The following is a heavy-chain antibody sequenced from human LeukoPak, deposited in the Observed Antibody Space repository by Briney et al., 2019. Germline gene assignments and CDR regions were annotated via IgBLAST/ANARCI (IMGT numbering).Heavy chain of an antibody. V-gene: IGHV4-31*03. J-gene: IGHJ6*02. CDR3: ATLITTTKPRVIHYYGMDV. Sequence: PSETLSLTCTVSGGSISSGGYYWSWIRQHPGKGLEWIGYIYYSGGTYYNPSLKSRVTISVDTSKNQFSLKLSSVTAADTAVYYCATLITTTKPRVIHYYGMDVWGQGTTVTVSS. CDR1: GGSISSGGYY. CDR2: IYYSGGT. D-gene: IGHD1/OR15-1a*01.